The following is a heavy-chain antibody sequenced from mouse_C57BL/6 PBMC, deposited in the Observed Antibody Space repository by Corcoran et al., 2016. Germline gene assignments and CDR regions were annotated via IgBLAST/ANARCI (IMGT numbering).Heavy chain of an antibody. V-gene: IGHV1-63*01. CDR1: GYTFTNYW. J-gene: IGHJ4*01. CDR2: IYPGGGYT. Sequence: QVQLQQSGAELVRPGTSVKMSCKASGYTFTNYWIGWAKQRPGHGLEWIGDIYPGGGYTNYNEKFKGKATLTADKSSSTAYMQFSSLTSEDSAIYYCARFDGHWGYYAMDYWGQGTSVTVSS. D-gene: IGHD2-3*01. CDR3: ARFDGHWGYYAMDY.